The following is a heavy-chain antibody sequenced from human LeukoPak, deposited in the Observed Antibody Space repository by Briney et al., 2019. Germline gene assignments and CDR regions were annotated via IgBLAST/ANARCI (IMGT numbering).Heavy chain of an antibody. D-gene: IGHD3-22*01. Sequence: ASVKLSCKASGGTFSSYAISWVRQAPGQGLEWMGKIIPIFGTANYAQKFQGRVTITADKSTSTAYMELSSLRSEDTAVYYCASLPKNYDSSGYYNAFDIWGQGTMVTVSS. CDR3: ASLPKNYDSSGYYNAFDI. J-gene: IGHJ3*02. CDR1: GGTFSSYA. CDR2: IIPIFGTA. V-gene: IGHV1-69*06.